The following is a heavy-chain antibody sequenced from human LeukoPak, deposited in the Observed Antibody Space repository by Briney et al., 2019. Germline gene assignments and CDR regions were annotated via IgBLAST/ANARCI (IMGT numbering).Heavy chain of an antibody. CDR1: GGSISSYY. CDR2: MYYSERP. D-gene: IGHD1-26*01. CDR3: ARRGGSPLGASDI. V-gene: IGHV4-59*01. Sequence: SETLSLTCTVSGGSISSYYWSWIRQPPGKGLEWIGYMYYSERPNYNPSLKSRVTISVDTSKNQFSLKLTSVTAADTAVYYCARRGGSPLGASDIWGQGTMVTVSS. J-gene: IGHJ3*02.